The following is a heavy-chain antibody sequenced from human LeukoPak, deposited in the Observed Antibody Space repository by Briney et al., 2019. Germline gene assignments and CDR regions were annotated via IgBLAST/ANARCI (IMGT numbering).Heavy chain of an antibody. D-gene: IGHD4-17*01. Sequence: WVRQAPGKGLEWIGSIYYSGSTYYNPSLKSRVTISVDTSKNQFSLKLSSVTAADTAVYYCARSRVNYGQTDYWGQGTLVTVSS. CDR2: IYYSGST. V-gene: IGHV4-39*01. CDR3: ARSRVNYGQTDY. J-gene: IGHJ4*02.